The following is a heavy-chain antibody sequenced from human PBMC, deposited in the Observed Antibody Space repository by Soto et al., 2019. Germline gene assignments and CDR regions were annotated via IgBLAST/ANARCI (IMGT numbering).Heavy chain of an antibody. V-gene: IGHV3-23*01. CDR3: AKDSSQWEPTGGFDP. CDR2: ISGSGGST. CDR1: GFTFSNYA. J-gene: IGHJ5*02. Sequence: EVQLLESGGGLVQPGGSLRLSCAASGFTFSNYAMSWVCQAPGGGLEWVSSISGSGGSTYYADSVKGRFTISRDNSKNTLYLQMNSLRAEDTAVYYCAKDSSQWEPTGGFDPWGQGTLVTVSS. D-gene: IGHD1-26*01.